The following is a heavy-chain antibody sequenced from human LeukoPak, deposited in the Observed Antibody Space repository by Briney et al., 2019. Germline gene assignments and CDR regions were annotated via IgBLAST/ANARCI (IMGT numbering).Heavy chain of an antibody. CDR1: GGSLSRYY. D-gene: IGHD6-13*01. Sequence: SETLSLTCTVSGGSLSRYYWSWIRQPPGKGLEWIGNIYYSGSTNYNPSLKSRVTISVDTSKDQFSLKLSSVTAADTAVYYCARNLQKLGTFDYWGQGTLVTVSS. CDR2: IYYSGST. V-gene: IGHV4-59*01. CDR3: ARNLQKLGTFDY. J-gene: IGHJ4*02.